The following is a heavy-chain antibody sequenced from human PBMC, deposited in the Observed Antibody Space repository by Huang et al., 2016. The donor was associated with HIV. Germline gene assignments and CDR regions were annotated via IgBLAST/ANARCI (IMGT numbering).Heavy chain of an antibody. D-gene: IGHD3-22*01. V-gene: IGHV4-39*01. J-gene: IGHJ4*02. CDR1: GGSINSDDYY. CDR3: ARHPYFYDASGFYFES. CDR2: IYHRGTT. Sequence: HLQLQESGPGLVKPSGTLSLTCTVSGGSINSDDYYWGWIRQSPGKGLEGIASIYHRGTTSYNPSVKSRLTVSVDTSNSQLSLTLSSVTAADTARYYCARHPYFYDASGFYFESWGQGTLVIVSS.